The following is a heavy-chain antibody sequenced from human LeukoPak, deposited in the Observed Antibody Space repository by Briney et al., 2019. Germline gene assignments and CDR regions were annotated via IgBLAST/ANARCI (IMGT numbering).Heavy chain of an antibody. Sequence: SETLSLTCTVSGGSISINNNYWVWIRQPPGEGLEWIGRIYYSGSAYYNPSLKSRVTISVDTSKNQFSLKLSSVTAADTAVYYCAREGSYLGPVDYWGQGTLVTVSS. CDR3: AREGSYLGPVDY. J-gene: IGHJ4*01. CDR1: GGSISINNNY. CDR2: IYYSGSA. D-gene: IGHD3-10*01. V-gene: IGHV4-39*01.